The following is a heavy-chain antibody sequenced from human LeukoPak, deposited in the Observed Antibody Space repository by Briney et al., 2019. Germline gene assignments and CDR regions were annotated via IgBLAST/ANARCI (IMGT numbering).Heavy chain of an antibody. CDR2: ISYDGSND. J-gene: IGHJ4*02. CDR3: AKDDRSWYYFLSY. CDR1: GFTFSSYG. D-gene: IGHD6-13*01. V-gene: IGHV3-30*18. Sequence: GRSLRLSCAASGFTFSSYGMHWVRQAPGKGLEWVAVISYDGSNDYYADSVKGRFTISRDNSKNTLYLQMNSLGAEDTAVYYCAKDDRSWYYFLSYWGQGTLVTVSS.